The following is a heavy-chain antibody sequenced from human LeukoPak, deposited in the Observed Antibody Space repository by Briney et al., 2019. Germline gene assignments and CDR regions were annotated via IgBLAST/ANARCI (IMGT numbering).Heavy chain of an antibody. D-gene: IGHD6-6*01. CDR3: ARARWQLVPYFDS. Sequence: ASVKVSCKASGYTFTDYYMHWVRQAPGPGIEWMGWINPNSGGTNFAQKFQGRVAMTRDTSISTAYMELGSLRSDDTAVYYCARARWQLVPYFDSWGQGTLVTVSS. CDR2: INPNSGGT. CDR1: GYTFTDYY. V-gene: IGHV1-2*02. J-gene: IGHJ4*02.